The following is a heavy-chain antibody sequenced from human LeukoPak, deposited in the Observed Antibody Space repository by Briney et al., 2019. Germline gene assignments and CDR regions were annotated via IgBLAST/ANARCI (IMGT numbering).Heavy chain of an antibody. J-gene: IGHJ4*02. Sequence: GGSLRLSCAASGFTFNSYYMNWVRQAPGKGLVWVSRINRDGSDTIYADSVKGRFTISRDNAKSTLFLQMNSFRAEDTAVYYCAREDFGVDYWGQGTLVTVSS. CDR3: AREDFGVDY. CDR1: GFTFNSYY. CDR2: INRDGSDT. D-gene: IGHD3-10*01. V-gene: IGHV3-74*01.